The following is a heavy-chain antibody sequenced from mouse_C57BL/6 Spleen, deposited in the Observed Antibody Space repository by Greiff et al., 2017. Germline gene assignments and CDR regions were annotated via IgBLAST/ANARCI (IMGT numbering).Heavy chain of an antibody. CDR2: IDPNSGGT. Sequence: QQSCKASGYTFTSYWMHWVKQRPGRGLEWIGRIDPNSGGTKYNEKFKSKATLTVDKPSSTAYMQLSTLTSDDSAVYYCASSIYYGYDGDYFDYWGQGTTLTVSS. CDR1: GYTFTSYW. CDR3: ASSIYYGYDGDYFDY. D-gene: IGHD2-2*01. J-gene: IGHJ2*01. V-gene: IGHV1-72*01.